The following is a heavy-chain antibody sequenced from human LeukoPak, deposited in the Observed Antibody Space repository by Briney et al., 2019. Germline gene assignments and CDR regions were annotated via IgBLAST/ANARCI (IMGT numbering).Heavy chain of an antibody. Sequence: SETLSLTCTVSGGSISSNYWSWIRQPPGKGLEWIGYIYYSGSTNNNPSLKSRVTISVDTSKNQFSLNLRSVTAADTAVYYCARDLPYYYDSSGYPIGYLDYWGQGALVTVSS. CDR1: GGSISSNY. CDR3: ARDLPYYYDSSGYPIGYLDY. V-gene: IGHV4-59*12. D-gene: IGHD3-22*01. CDR2: IYYSGST. J-gene: IGHJ4*02.